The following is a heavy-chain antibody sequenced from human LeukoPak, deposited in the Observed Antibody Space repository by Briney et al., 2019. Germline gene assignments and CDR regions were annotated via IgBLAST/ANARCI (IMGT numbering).Heavy chain of an antibody. CDR1: GYTFTGNY. D-gene: IGHD6-19*01. V-gene: IGHV1-2*02. J-gene: IGHJ4*02. CDR3: ARGGRSSGWYYFDY. CDR2: INPNSGST. Sequence: ASVKVSCKASGYTFTGNYMHWVRQAPGQGLEWMGWINPNSGSTNYAQKFQGRVTMTRDTSISTAYMELSRLRSDATAGYYCARGGRSSGWYYFDYWGQGTLVTVSS.